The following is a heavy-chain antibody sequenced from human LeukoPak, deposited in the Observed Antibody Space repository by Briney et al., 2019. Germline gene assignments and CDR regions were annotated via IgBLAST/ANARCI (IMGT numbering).Heavy chain of an antibody. Sequence: SETLSLTCAVYGGSFSGYYWSWIRQPPGKGLEWIGEINHSGSTNYNPSLKSRVTISVDTSKNQFSLKLSSVTAADTAVYYCARSKYGGNSDYWGQGTLVTVSS. CDR2: INHSGST. CDR3: ARSKYGGNSDY. CDR1: GGSFSGYY. V-gene: IGHV4-34*01. J-gene: IGHJ4*02. D-gene: IGHD4-23*01.